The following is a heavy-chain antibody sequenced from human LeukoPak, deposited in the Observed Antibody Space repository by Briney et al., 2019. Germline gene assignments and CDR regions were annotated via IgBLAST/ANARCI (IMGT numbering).Heavy chain of an antibody. CDR1: GFTFRSSW. V-gene: IGHV3-7*01. CDR3: AQSGGTDV. J-gene: IGHJ6*02. CDR2: IKQDESEK. Sequence: GGSLRLSCAASGFTFRSSWMSWVRQAPGKGLEWVANIKQDESEKYYVDSVKGRFTISRDNAKNSLYLQMNSLRAEDTAVYYCAQSGGTDVWGQGTTVTVSS.